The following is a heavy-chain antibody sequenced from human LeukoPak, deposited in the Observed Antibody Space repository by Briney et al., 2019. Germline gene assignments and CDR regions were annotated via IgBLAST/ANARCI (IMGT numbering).Heavy chain of an antibody. D-gene: IGHD2-2*01. J-gene: IGHJ6*03. CDR2: INPSGGST. CDR1: GYTFTSYY. Sequence: ASVKVSCKASGYTFTSYYMHWVRQAPGQGLEWMGIINPSGGSTSYAQKFQGRVTMTRDMSTSTVYMELSSLRSEDTAEYYCARGTYQLLFYYYYYMDVWGKGTTVTISS. CDR3: ARGTYQLLFYYYYYMDV. V-gene: IGHV1-46*01.